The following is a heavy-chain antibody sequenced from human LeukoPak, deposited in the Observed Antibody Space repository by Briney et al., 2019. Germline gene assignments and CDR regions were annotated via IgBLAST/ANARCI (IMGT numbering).Heavy chain of an antibody. CDR3: ARAGVPSSSWSYYYYYMDV. CDR1: GGSISSSSYY. Sequence: SETLSLTCTVSGGSISSSSYYWSWIRQPPGKGLEWIGEINHSGSTNYNPSLKSRVTISVDTSKNQFSLKLSSVTAADTAVYYCARAGVPSSSWSYYYYYMDVWGKGTTVTVSS. D-gene: IGHD6-13*01. CDR2: INHSGST. J-gene: IGHJ6*03. V-gene: IGHV4-39*07.